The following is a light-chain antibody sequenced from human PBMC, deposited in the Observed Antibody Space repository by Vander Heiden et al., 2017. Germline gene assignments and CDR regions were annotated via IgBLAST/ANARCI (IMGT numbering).Light chain of an antibody. CDR1: SSNIGSNT. J-gene: IGLJ7*01. CDR3: AAWDDSLNGPV. Sequence: QSVLPQPPSASGTPGQGVTVACSGSSSNIGSNTVNWYQQLPGTAPKLLIYSNNQRPSGVPDRFSGSKSGTSASLAISGLQSEDEADYYCAAWDDSLNGPVFGGGTQLTVL. V-gene: IGLV1-44*01. CDR2: SNN.